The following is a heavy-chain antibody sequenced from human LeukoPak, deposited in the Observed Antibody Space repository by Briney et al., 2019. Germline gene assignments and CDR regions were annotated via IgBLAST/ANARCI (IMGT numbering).Heavy chain of an antibody. D-gene: IGHD1-26*01. Sequence: PGGSLRLSCAASGFTFSSYAMHWVRQAPGKGLEWVAVISYDGSNKYYADSVKGRFTISRDNSKNTLYLQMDSLRAEDTAVYYCAGWEHDYWGQGTLVTVSS. CDR2: ISYDGSNK. V-gene: IGHV3-30-3*01. CDR1: GFTFSSYA. J-gene: IGHJ4*02. CDR3: AGWEHDY.